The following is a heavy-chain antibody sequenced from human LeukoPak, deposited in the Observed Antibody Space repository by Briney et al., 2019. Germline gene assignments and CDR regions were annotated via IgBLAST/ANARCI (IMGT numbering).Heavy chain of an antibody. D-gene: IGHD6-13*01. CDR1: RFTFRSYG. J-gene: IGHJ4*02. V-gene: IGHV3-33*01. Sequence: GGSLRLSCAASRFTFRSYGMHWVRQAPGKGLEGVAVIWYDGSNKYYGDSVKGRFTISRDNSKNTLYLQMNSLRAEDTAVYYCARGSSSSWSQFDYWGQGTLVTVSS. CDR2: IWYDGSNK. CDR3: ARGSSSSWSQFDY.